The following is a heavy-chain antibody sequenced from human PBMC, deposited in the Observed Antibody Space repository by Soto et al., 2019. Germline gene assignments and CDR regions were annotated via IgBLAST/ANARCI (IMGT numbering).Heavy chain of an antibody. CDR1: GGTFSSYT. V-gene: IGHV1-69*02. CDR3: ARPFDSDAFDI. D-gene: IGHD3-9*01. Sequence: QVQLVQSGAEVKKPGSSVKVSCKASGGTFSSYTISWVRQAPGQGLEWMGRIIPILGIANYAQKFQGRVTITADKSTSTAYMELSSLRSEDTAVYYCARPFDSDAFDIWGQGTMVTVSS. CDR2: IIPILGIA. J-gene: IGHJ3*02.